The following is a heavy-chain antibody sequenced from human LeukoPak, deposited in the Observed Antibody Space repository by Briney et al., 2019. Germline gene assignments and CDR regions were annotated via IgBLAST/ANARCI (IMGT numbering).Heavy chain of an antibody. J-gene: IGHJ4*02. V-gene: IGHV3-30*03. Sequence: PGGSLRLSCAASGFTFSVYGMHWVRQAPGKGLEWVAFTSNDGTTKYYADAVKGRFTISRDNSKSTLYLQMNSLRAEDTAVYYCARGGSNWYYFDCWGQGTLVTVSS. CDR1: GFTFSVYG. D-gene: IGHD6-13*01. CDR2: TSNDGTTK. CDR3: ARGGSNWYYFDC.